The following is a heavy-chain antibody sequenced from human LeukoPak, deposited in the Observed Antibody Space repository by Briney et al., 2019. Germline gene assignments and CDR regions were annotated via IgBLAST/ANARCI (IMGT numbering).Heavy chain of an antibody. CDR2: ISASGGGT. CDR1: GFTLSSYA. V-gene: IGHV3-23*01. J-gene: IGHJ4*02. D-gene: IGHD5-12*01. Sequence: GGSLRLSCAASGFTLSSYAMSWVRQAPGKGLEWVSSISASGGGTYYADSVKGRFTTSRDTSKNTLYLQMNSLRAEDTAVYYCAPLAATTDYWGQGTLVTVSS. CDR3: APLAATTDY.